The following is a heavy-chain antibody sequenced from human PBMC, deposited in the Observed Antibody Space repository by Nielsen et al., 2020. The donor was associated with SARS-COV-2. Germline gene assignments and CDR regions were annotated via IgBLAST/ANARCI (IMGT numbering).Heavy chain of an antibody. CDR1: GYTLTELS. J-gene: IGHJ5*02. D-gene: IGHD6-13*01. CDR3: ATGPGQLVLGWFDP. V-gene: IGHV1-24*01. CDR2: FDPDDVET. Sequence: ASVKVSCKVSGYTLTELSMHWVRQAPAKGLEWMGGFDPDDVETIYAQQFQGSVTLTRDTSTSTVYIELSSLRSENPAVYYCATGPGQLVLGWFDPWGQGTLVTVSS.